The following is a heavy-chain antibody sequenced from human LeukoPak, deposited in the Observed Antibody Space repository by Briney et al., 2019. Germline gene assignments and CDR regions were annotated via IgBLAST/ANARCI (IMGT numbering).Heavy chain of an antibody. CDR3: PTVLSSNLSELCHD. CDR1: GFTVSRYS. D-gene: IGHD6-13*01. J-gene: IGHJ4*02. V-gene: IGHV3-74*03. Sequence: GGSLRLSCAASGFTVSRYSMHWVRQAPGKGLMWVSRISADGSTTLYADSVKGRFTISRDNSKNTLYLQMNSLGAEDTAVYYCPTVLSSNLSELCHDWGQGTLVPVSS. CDR2: ISADGSTT.